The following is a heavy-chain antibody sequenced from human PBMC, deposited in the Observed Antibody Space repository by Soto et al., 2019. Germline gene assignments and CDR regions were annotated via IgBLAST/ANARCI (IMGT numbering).Heavy chain of an antibody. J-gene: IGHJ6*02. Sequence: GASVKVSCKASGGTLSSYAISWVRQAPGQGLEWMGGIIPIFGTANYAQKFQGRVTITADESTSTAYMELSSLRSEDTAVYYCAKNPYYYDSRVGGDYYYYGMDVWGQGTTVTVSS. CDR2: IIPIFGTA. CDR3: AKNPYYYDSRVGGDYYYYGMDV. D-gene: IGHD3-22*01. V-gene: IGHV1-69*13. CDR1: GGTLSSYA.